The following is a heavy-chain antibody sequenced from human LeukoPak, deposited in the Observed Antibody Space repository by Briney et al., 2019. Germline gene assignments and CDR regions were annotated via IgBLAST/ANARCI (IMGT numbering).Heavy chain of an antibody. CDR3: AKYYYDSSGYSQQAFDI. J-gene: IGHJ3*02. V-gene: IGHV1-8*01. CDR1: GYTFTSYD. CDR2: MNPNSGNT. D-gene: IGHD3-22*01. Sequence: GASVKVSCKASGYTFTSYDINWVRQATGQGLEWMGWMNPNSGNTGYAQKFQGRVTMTRNTSISTAYMELSSLRSEDTAVYYCAKYYYDSSGYSQQAFDIWGQGTMVTVSS.